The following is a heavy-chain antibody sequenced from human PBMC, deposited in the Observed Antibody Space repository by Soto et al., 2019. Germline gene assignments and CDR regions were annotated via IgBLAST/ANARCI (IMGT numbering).Heavy chain of an antibody. CDR2: IYYSGST. CDR3: ARDKGGITFGGVIVIRDDDAFDI. V-gene: IGHV4-59*01. D-gene: IGHD3-16*02. CDR1: GGSISSYY. J-gene: IGHJ3*02. Sequence: SETLSLTCTVSGGSISSYYWSWIRQPPGKGLEWIGYIYYSGSTNYNPSLKSRVTISVDTSKNQFSLKLSSVTAADTAVYYCARDKGGITFGGVIVIRDDDAFDIWGQGTMVTVSS.